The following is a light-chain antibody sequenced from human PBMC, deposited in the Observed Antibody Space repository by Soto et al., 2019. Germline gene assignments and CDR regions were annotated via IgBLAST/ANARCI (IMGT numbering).Light chain of an antibody. CDR2: DAS. V-gene: IGKV3-11*01. J-gene: IGKJ1*01. CDR3: QQYTT. CDR1: QSVSTY. Sequence: EVVLTQSPATLSLSPGERATLSCRASQSVSTYVAWYQQKPGQAPRLLIYDASNRATGIPARFSGSGSGTDFTLTISSLEPEDFAVYYCQQYTTFGQGTKVDIK.